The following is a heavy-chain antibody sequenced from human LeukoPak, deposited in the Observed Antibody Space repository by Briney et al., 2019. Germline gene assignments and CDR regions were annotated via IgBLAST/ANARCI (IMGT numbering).Heavy chain of an antibody. V-gene: IGHV3-9*01. CDR2: ISWNSGSI. Sequence: GRSLRLSCAASGFTFDGYAMHWVRQAPGKGLEWVSGISWNSGSIGYADSVEGRFTISRDNAKNSLYLQMNSLRAEDTALYYCAKDKGSYYYYYMDVWGKGTTVTVSS. J-gene: IGHJ6*03. CDR3: AKDKGSYYYYYMDV. CDR1: GFTFDGYA.